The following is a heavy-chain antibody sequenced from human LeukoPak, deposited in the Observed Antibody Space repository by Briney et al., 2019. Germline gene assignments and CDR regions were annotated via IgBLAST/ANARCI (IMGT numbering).Heavy chain of an antibody. CDR2: LSGSGGST. V-gene: IGHV3-23*01. CDR3: AKPLGYCSGGSCSYYYYGMDV. J-gene: IGHJ6*02. D-gene: IGHD2-15*01. Sequence: PGGSLRLSCAASRFTFSSYVMSGVRPAPGKGLEWVSALSGSGGSTYYADSVKGRFTISRDNSKNTLYLQMNSLRAEDTAVYYCAKPLGYCSGGSCSYYYYGMDVWGQGTTVTVSS. CDR1: RFTFSSYV.